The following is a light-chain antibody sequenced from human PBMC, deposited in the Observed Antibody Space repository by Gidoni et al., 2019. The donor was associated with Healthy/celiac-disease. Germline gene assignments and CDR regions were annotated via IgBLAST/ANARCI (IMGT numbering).Light chain of an antibody. V-gene: IGKV3-15*01. CDR1: QSVNSN. CDR2: GAS. CDR3: QQYNNWPPLT. J-gene: IGKJ4*01. Sequence: DIVMTQSPATLSVYPGERATLSCSASQSVNSNLAWYQQKPGQAPRLLIYGASTRATGNPARFSDSWSGTEFTLTISSLQSEDFAVYYCQQYNNWPPLTFGGGTKVEIK.